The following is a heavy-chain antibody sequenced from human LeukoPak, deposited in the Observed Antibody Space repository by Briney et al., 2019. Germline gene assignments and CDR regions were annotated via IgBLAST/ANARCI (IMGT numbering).Heavy chain of an antibody. V-gene: IGHV3-48*03. J-gene: IGHJ4*02. CDR2: ISSSGSTI. CDR3: ARVGAFGESPGTFDY. CDR1: GFTFSSYE. Sequence: GGSLRLSCAASGFTFSSYEMNWVRQAPGKGLEWVSYISSSGSTIYYADSVRGRFTISRDNAKNSLYLQMNSLRAEDTAVYYCARVGAFGESPGTFDYWGQGTLVTVSS. D-gene: IGHD3-10*01.